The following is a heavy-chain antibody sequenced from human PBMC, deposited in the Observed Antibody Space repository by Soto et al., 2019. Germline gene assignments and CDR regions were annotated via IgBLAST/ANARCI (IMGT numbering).Heavy chain of an antibody. CDR2: ISSSGSTI. CDR3: ARFTWGYSSSWYLDY. Sequence: PGGSLRLSCAASGFTFSSYEINWVRQAPGKGLEWVSYISSSGSTIYYADSVKGRFTISRDNAKNSLYLQMNSLRAEDTAVYYCARFTWGYSSSWYLDYWGRGTLVTVSS. J-gene: IGHJ4*02. D-gene: IGHD6-13*01. CDR1: GFTFSSYE. V-gene: IGHV3-48*03.